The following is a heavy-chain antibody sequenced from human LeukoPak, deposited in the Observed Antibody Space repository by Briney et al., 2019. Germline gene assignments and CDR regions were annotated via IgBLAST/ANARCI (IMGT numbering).Heavy chain of an antibody. CDR2: MNSNGGNT. CDR3: ARVSSGWYVAFDI. Sequence: ASVNVSCKASGYTFTSYDINWVRQAAGQGPEWMGWMNSNGGNTDYAQKFQGRVTIKRNTYIRTAYMELSSLRSEDTAVYYCARVSSGWYVAFDIWGQGTMVTVSS. CDR1: GYTFTSYD. V-gene: IGHV1-8*01. J-gene: IGHJ3*02. D-gene: IGHD6-19*01.